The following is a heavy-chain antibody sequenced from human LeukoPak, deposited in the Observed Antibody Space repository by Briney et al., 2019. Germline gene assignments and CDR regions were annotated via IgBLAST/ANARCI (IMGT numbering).Heavy chain of an antibody. J-gene: IGHJ4*02. CDR2: INPNSGGT. V-gene: IGHV1-2*02. D-gene: IGHD3-10*01. CDR1: GYTFTGYY. Sequence: ASVKASCKASGYTFTGYYMHWVRQAPGQGLEWMGWINPNSGGTNYAQKFQGRVTMTRDTSISTAYMELSRLRSDDTAVYYCARDPVTMVRGVGFDYWGQGTLVTVSS. CDR3: ARDPVTMVRGVGFDY.